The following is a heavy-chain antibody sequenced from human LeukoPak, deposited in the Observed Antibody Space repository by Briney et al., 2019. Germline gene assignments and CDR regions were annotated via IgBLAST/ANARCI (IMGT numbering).Heavy chain of an antibody. D-gene: IGHD2/OR15-2a*01. CDR2: ISSSSTI. J-gene: IGHJ4*02. CDR1: GFTFSSHS. Sequence: GGSLRLSCAVSGFTFSSHSMNWVRQAPGKGLEWVSHISSSSTIYYADSVKGRFTISRDNAKNSLYLQMSSLRAEDTAVYYCARVALSMAYFDSWGQGTLVTVSS. V-gene: IGHV3-48*01. CDR3: ARVALSMAYFDS.